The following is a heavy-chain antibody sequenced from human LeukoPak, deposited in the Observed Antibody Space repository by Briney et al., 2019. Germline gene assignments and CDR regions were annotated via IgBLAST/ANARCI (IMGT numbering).Heavy chain of an antibody. CDR2: ISAYNGNT. Sequence: ASVKVPCKASGYTFTSYGISWVRQAPGQGLEWMGWISAYNGNTNYAQKLQGRVTMTTDTSTSTAYMELRSLRSDDTAVYYCARGGMDRDHYYYYYGMDVWAKGPRSPSPQ. J-gene: IGHJ6*04. CDR3: ARGGMDRDHYYYYYGMDV. D-gene: IGHD3-10*01. CDR1: GYTFTSYG. V-gene: IGHV1-18*04.